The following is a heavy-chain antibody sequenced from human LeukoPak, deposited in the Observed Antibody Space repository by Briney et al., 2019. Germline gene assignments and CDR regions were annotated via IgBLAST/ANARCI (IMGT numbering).Heavy chain of an antibody. J-gene: IGHJ4*02. Sequence: GSLRLSCGASGFTFSSHGMSWVRKATGNGLEWVSAISGSGAGTYYVDLVKDRFSISRDNSKNALYLQMNSLRAEDTAVFFFQAEDGIRYFDWLLDYWGQGTLVTVSS. CDR3: QAEDGIRYFDWLLDY. CDR2: ISGSGAGT. CDR1: GFTFSSHG. D-gene: IGHD3-9*01. V-gene: IGHV3-23*01.